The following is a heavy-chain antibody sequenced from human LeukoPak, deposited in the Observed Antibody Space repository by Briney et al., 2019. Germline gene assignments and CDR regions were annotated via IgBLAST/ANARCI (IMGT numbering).Heavy chain of an antibody. CDR2: IKQDGSDK. V-gene: IGHV3-7*01. CDR1: GFTFSSYA. J-gene: IGHJ6*03. Sequence: GGSLRLSCAASGFTFSSYAMHWVRQAPGKGLEWVANIKQDGSDKYYADSVKGRFTISRDNAKSSLYLQMNSLRAEDTAVYYCAKDKGGSHYYYYYMDVWGKGTTVTVSS. D-gene: IGHD1-26*01. CDR3: AKDKGGSHYYYYYMDV.